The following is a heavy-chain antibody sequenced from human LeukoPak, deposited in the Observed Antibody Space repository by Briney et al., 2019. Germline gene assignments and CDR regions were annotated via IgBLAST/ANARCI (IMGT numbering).Heavy chain of an antibody. CDR1: GGSISSGGNY. Sequence: SETLSLTCTVSGGSISSGGNYWSWIRQNPGKGLEWIGYINYSGTTYYNPSLKSRVTISVDTSKNQFSLKLSSVTAADTAVYYCARNELISSNYYYYGMDVWGQGTTVTASS. V-gene: IGHV4-31*03. J-gene: IGHJ6*02. CDR2: INYSGTT. CDR3: ARNELISSNYYYYGMDV.